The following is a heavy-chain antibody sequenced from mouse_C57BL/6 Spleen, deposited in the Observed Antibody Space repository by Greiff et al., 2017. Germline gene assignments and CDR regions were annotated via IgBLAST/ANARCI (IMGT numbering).Heavy chain of an antibody. CDR2: ISSGSSTI. CDR3: AGWGRDWYFDV. V-gene: IGHV5-17*01. J-gene: IGHJ1*03. Sequence: EVKLVESGGGLVKPGGSLKLSCAASGFTFSDYGMHWVRQAPETGLEWVAYISSGSSTIYYADTVKGRFTIARDNAKNTLFLQMTSLRSEDSAMYYCAGWGRDWYFDVWGTGTTVTVSS. CDR1: GFTFSDYG.